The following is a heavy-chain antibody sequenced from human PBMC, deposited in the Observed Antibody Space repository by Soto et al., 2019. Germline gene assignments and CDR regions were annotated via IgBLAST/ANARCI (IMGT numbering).Heavy chain of an antibody. D-gene: IGHD1-26*01. J-gene: IGHJ3*02. V-gene: IGHV3-30*03. CDR3: ASREQYQVFAFDI. CDR2: ITYAGSNK. CDR1: GFTFSSYG. Sequence: QVQLVESGGGVVQPGTSLRLSCAASGFTFSSYGMHWVRQDPGKGLEWVALITYAGSNKNYADSVNGRFTICRDNSKNPLYLQMNSLRPEDTAVYYCASREQYQVFAFDIGGQGTMVTASS.